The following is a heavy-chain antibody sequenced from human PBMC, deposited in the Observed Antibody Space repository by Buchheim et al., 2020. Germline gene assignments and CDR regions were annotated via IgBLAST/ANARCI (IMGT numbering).Heavy chain of an antibody. Sequence: QVQLVESGGGVVQSGRSLRLSCAASGFTFSSHGMHWVRQAPGKGLEWVAVISSDGSNKYYIDSVKGRFTSSRDTSKNTLYLQMSSLRVEDTAVYYCAKDLGYYGSGRGMDVWGQGTT. CDR1: GFTFSSHG. D-gene: IGHD3-10*01. V-gene: IGHV3-30*18. CDR3: AKDLGYYGSGRGMDV. CDR2: ISSDGSNK. J-gene: IGHJ6*02.